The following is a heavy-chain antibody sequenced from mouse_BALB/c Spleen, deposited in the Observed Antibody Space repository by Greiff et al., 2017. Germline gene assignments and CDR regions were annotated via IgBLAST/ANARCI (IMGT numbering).Heavy chain of an antibody. Sequence: EVKLVESGGGLVKPGGSLKLSCAASGFTFSSYAMSWVRQSPEKRLEWVAEISSGGSYTYYPDTVTGRFTIARDNAKNTLYLEMSSLRSEDTAMYYGAREYYGRDFDYWGQGTTLTVSS. J-gene: IGHJ2*01. CDR1: GFTFSSYA. CDR3: AREYYGRDFDY. D-gene: IGHD1-1*01. CDR2: ISSGGSYT. V-gene: IGHV5-9-4*01.